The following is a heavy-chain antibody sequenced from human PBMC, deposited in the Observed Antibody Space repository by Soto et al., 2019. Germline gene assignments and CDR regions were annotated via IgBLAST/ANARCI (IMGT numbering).Heavy chain of an antibody. CDR2: ISGSGDTT. D-gene: IGHD2-15*01. Sequence: GGSLRLSCAGSGFTFSSYAMSWVRQAPGKGLEWVSAISGSGDTTYYADSVKGRFTISRDNSKNTLYLQMISLRAEDTAVYYCVSLMWYRPYWGQGTLVTVS. J-gene: IGHJ4*02. CDR3: VSLMWYRPY. CDR1: GFTFSSYA. V-gene: IGHV3-23*01.